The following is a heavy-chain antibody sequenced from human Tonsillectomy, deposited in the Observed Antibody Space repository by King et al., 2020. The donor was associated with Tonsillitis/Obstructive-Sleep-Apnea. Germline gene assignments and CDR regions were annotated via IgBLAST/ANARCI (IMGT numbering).Heavy chain of an antibody. Sequence: VQLVESGGGLEQPGGSLRLSCAASGFTFSTYAMSWVRQAPGKGLEWVSAISGGGGSTFYADSVKGRFTISRDNSKNTLDFQMNSLRAEDTAVYYCAKSRRYSTNDAFEIWGQGTMVIVSS. CDR3: AKSRRYSTNDAFEI. CDR2: ISGGGGST. J-gene: IGHJ3*02. D-gene: IGHD6-13*01. V-gene: IGHV3-23*04. CDR1: GFTFSTYA.